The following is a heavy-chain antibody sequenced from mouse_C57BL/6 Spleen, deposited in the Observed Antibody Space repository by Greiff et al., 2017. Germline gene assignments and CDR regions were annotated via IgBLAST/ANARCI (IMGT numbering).Heavy chain of an antibody. CDR2: IYPRSGNT. V-gene: IGHV1-81*01. Sequence: VQLVESGAELARPGASVKLSCKASGYTFTSYGISWVKQRTGQGLEWIGEIYPRSGNTYYNEKFKGKATLTADQSSSTAYMELRSLTSEDSAVYFCASPSGSSYDWYFDVWGTVTTVTVSS. J-gene: IGHJ1*03. CDR3: ASPSGSSYDWYFDV. D-gene: IGHD1-1*01. CDR1: GYTFTSYG.